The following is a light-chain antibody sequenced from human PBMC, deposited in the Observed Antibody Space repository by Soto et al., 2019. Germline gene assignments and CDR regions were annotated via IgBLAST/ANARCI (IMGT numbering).Light chain of an antibody. CDR2: GAS. CDR3: QQYNDWWT. CDR1: QSVSSN. Sequence: EIVMTQSPATLSVSPGESATLSCRASQSVSSNLTWYQQKPGQPPRLLIYGASTRATGVPGRFSGSGSGTEFTLTISSLQSEDFAVYYCQQYNDWWTFGQGTKVEIK. J-gene: IGKJ1*01. V-gene: IGKV3-15*01.